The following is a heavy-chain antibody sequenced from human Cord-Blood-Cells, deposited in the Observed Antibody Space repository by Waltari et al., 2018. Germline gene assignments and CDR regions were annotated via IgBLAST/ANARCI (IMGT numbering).Heavy chain of an antibody. J-gene: IGHJ4*02. V-gene: IGHV4-39*01. CDR2: IYYSGST. CDR1: GGSIGSSSYY. D-gene: IGHD6-25*01. Sequence: QLQLQELGPGLVKPSETLSLTCTVSGGSIGSSSYYWGWIRPPPGKGLEWIGSIYYSGSTYYNPSLKSRVTRSVDTSKNQFSLKLSSVTAADTAVYYCARQQSAAAAIDYWGQGTLVTVSS. CDR3: ARQQSAAAAIDY.